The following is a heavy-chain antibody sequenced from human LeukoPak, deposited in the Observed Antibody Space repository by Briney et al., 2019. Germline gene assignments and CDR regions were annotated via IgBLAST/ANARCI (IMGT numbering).Heavy chain of an antibody. D-gene: IGHD4-17*01. V-gene: IGHV3-21*01. J-gene: IGHJ4*02. CDR2: IITSSYDI. Sequence: GGSLRLSCAASGFTFSSYSMNWFRQAPGKGLEGVSSIITSSYDIYYADAVKGRFTISRDNAKNSLYLQMNSMRAEDTAMYYCAKISHDYGDSADYWGQGTLVTVSS. CDR3: AKISHDYGDSADY. CDR1: GFTFSSYS.